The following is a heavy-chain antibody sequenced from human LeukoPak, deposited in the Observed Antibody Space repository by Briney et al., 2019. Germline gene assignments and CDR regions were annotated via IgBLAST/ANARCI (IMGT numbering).Heavy chain of an antibody. CDR2: IYYSGST. V-gene: IGHV4-59*01. CDR1: GGSISTYY. J-gene: IGHJ6*02. D-gene: IGHD4-11*01. CDR3: ARAQVDYNNGPGSRGYYSYGMDV. Sequence: SETLSLTCTVSGGSISTYYGNWIRQAPGKGLEWVGYIYYSGSTNYNPSLKSRVAMSVDTSRNQFSLKLSSVTAADTAVYYCARAQVDYNNGPGSRGYYSYGMDVWGRGTTVTVSS.